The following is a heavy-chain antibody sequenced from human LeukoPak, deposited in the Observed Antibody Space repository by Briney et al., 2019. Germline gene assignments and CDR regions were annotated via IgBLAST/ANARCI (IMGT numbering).Heavy chain of an antibody. CDR3: AKRGSVGTLGHFDY. CDR1: GFTFSSYA. Sequence: GSLRPSCAASGFTFSSYAMSWVRQAPGKGLEWVSGISSNGASTYYVDSVKGRFTISRDNSKNTLFLQMNSLRAEDTAVYYCAKRGSVGTLGHFDYWGQGTLVTVSS. CDR2: ISSNGAST. D-gene: IGHD6-13*01. J-gene: IGHJ4*02. V-gene: IGHV3-23*01.